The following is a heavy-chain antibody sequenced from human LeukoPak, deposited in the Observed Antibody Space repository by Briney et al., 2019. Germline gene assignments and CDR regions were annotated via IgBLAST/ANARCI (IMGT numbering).Heavy chain of an antibody. D-gene: IGHD3-22*01. CDR3: AREALGDHYIFDY. CDR2: IYYSGST. CDR1: GGSISSGDYY. J-gene: IGHJ4*02. V-gene: IGHV4-30-4*01. Sequence: SQTLPLTCTVSGGSISSGDYYWSWIRQPPGKGLEWIGYIYYSGSTYYNPSLKSRVTISVDTSKNQFSLKLSSVTAADTAVYYCAREALGDHYIFDYWGQGTLVTVSS.